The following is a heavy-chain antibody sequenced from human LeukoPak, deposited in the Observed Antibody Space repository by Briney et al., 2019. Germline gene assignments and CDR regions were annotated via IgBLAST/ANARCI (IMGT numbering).Heavy chain of an antibody. Sequence: SVKVSCKASGGTFSSYAISWVRQAPGQGLEWMGGIIPIFGTDHYAQKFQDRVTITADISTNTVYMELSNLRSEDTAMYYCARDEEGDCGGDCYNWFAPWGQGTLVTVSS. CDR2: IIPIFGTD. D-gene: IGHD2-21*02. V-gene: IGHV1-69*06. CDR3: ARDEEGDCGGDCYNWFAP. J-gene: IGHJ5*02. CDR1: GGTFSSYA.